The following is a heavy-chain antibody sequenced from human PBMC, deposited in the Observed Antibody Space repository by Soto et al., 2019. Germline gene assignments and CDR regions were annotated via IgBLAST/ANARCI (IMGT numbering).Heavy chain of an antibody. CDR2: IYYSGST. CDR3: ASHSSGYIFDY. J-gene: IGHJ4*02. D-gene: IGHD3-22*01. Sequence: SETLSLTCTVSGGSISSGGYYWSWIRQHPGKGLEWIGYIYYSGSTYYNPSLKSRVTISVDTSKNQSSLKLSSVTAADTAVYYCASHSSGYIFDYWGQGTLVTVSS. CDR1: GGSISSGGYY. V-gene: IGHV4-31*03.